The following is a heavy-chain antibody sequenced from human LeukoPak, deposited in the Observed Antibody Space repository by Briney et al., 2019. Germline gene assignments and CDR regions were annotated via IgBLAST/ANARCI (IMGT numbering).Heavy chain of an antibody. CDR1: GYSFTSYW. CDR3: ARALNYDFWSGYYYFDY. D-gene: IGHD3-3*01. CDR2: IYPGDSDT. Sequence: GESLKISCKGSGYSFTSYWIGWVRQMPGKGLEWMGSIYPGDSDTRYSPSFQGQVTISADKSISTAYLQWSSLKASDTAMYYCARALNYDFWSGYYYFDYWGQGTLVTVSS. J-gene: IGHJ4*02. V-gene: IGHV5-51*01.